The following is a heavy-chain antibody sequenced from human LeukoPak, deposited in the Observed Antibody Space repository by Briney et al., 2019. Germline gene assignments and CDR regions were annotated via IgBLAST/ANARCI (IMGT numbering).Heavy chain of an antibody. V-gene: IGHV3-23*01. D-gene: IGHD3-3*01. CDR1: GFTFSDYY. CDR3: AKDKGDFWSGHHY. Sequence: PGGSLRLSCAASGFTFSDYYMSWVRQAPGRGLEWVSSITGSGGSTYYADSVKGRFTISRDNSKNTLYLQMSSLRAEDTAVYYCAKDKGDFWSGHHYWGQGTLVTVSS. CDR2: ITGSGGST. J-gene: IGHJ4*02.